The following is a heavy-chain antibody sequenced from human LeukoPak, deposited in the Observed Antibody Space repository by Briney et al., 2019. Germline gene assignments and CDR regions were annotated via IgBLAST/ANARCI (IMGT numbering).Heavy chain of an antibody. D-gene: IGHD3-10*01. J-gene: IGHJ5*02. CDR2: IFHSGSS. CDR3: ARELWFVNAPGSWFDP. CDR1: GGSISSYY. Sequence: SETLSLTCSVSGGSISSYYWSWIRQPPGKGLEWIGYIFHSGSSYYNPSLKSRVTISVDKSKNQFSLRLISVTAADTAVYYCARELWFVNAPGSWFDPWGQGTLVTVSS. V-gene: IGHV4-59*12.